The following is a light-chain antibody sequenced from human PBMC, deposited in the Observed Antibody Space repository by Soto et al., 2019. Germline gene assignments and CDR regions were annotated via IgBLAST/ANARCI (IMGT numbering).Light chain of an antibody. J-gene: IGKJ5*01. CDR3: QQYHTSSIT. CDR1: QTISSW. V-gene: IGKV1-5*01. Sequence: DIQMTQSPSTLSGSVGDRVTITCRASQTISSWLAWYQQKPGKAPNLLIYDASTLERGVPSRFSGTGSGTEFTLTIDRLQPDDVATYYCQQYHTSSITFGQGTRLEIK. CDR2: DAS.